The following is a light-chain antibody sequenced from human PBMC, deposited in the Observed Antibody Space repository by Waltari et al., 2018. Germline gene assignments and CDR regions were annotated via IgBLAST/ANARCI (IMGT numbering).Light chain of an antibody. J-gene: IGLJ1*01. CDR1: DSDVGAYDF. CDR2: EVS. CDR3: SSCTTSSAPGV. V-gene: IGLV2-14*01. Sequence: QSALTQPASVSGSPGQSITISCSGTDSDVGAYDFVSWYQQHPGKAPHLIIYEVSNRPPGISNRFSASKSGNTASLTISGLQAEDEADYYCSSCTTSSAPGVFGTGTRVTVL.